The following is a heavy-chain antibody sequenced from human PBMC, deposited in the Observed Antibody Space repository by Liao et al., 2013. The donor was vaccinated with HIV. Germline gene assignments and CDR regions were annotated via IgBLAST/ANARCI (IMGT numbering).Heavy chain of an antibody. D-gene: IGHD6-6*01. J-gene: IGHJ4*02. Sequence: QVQLQESGPGLVKPSQTLSLTCTVSGGSISSGTYYWSWIRQPAGKGLEWIGRIYTSGSTNYNPSLKSRVTISVDTSKNQFSLNLISVTAADTAVYYCARVSRQLGYYFDYWGQGTLVTVSS. CDR2: IYTSGST. V-gene: IGHV4-61*02. CDR1: GGSISSGTYY. CDR3: ARVSRQLGYYFDY.